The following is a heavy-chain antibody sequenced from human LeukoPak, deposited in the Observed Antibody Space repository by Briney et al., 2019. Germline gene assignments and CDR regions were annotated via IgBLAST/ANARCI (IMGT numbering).Heavy chain of an antibody. V-gene: IGHV5-51*01. CDR3: ARLGGRGSTIGVFDY. Sequence: GESLKISCKGSGYTFTSYWIGWVRQMPGKGLEWMGIIYPGDSDTRYSPSFQGQVTISADKSISTAYLQWSSLKASDTAMYYCARLGGRGSTIGVFDYWGQGTLVTVSS. J-gene: IGHJ4*02. CDR2: IYPGDSDT. CDR1: GYTFTSYW. D-gene: IGHD5-24*01.